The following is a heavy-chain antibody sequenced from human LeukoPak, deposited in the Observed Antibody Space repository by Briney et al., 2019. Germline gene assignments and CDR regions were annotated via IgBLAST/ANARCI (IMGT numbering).Heavy chain of an antibody. CDR1: GFTFSSYG. CDR3: ASALWFGESVVDYYGMDV. Sequence: GGSLRLTCAASGFTFSSYGMHWVRQAPGKGLEWVAVIWYDGSNKYYADSVKGRFTISRDNSKNTLYLQMNSLRAEDTAVYYCASALWFGESVVDYYGMDVWGQGTMVTVSS. J-gene: IGHJ6*02. V-gene: IGHV3-33*01. CDR2: IWYDGSNK. D-gene: IGHD3-10*01.